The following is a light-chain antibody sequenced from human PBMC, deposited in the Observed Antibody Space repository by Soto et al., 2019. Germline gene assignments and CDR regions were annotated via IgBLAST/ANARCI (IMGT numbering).Light chain of an antibody. CDR3: QQYNNWPLWT. CDR1: QSISSN. V-gene: IGKV3-15*01. CDR2: DAS. J-gene: IGKJ1*01. Sequence: EIVLTQSPATLSVSPGERATLSCRASQSISSNLAWYQQKPGQAPRLLIYDASTRATGVPARFSGSGSGTESTLTIRSLQSEDFAVYYCQQYNNWPLWTFGQGTKVDI.